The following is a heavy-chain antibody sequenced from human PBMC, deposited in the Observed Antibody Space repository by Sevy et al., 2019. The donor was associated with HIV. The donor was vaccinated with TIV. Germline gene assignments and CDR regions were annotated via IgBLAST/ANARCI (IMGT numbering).Heavy chain of an antibody. CDR3: AKETVILLVDDYFDY. CDR2: ISSRSSYI. Sequence: GGSLRLSCAASGFTFSNYYMNWVRQAPGKGLEWVSSISSRSSYISYADSVKGRFTISRDNSKNMLYLQMNSLRAEDTAVYYCAKETVILLVDDYFDYWGQGTLVTVSS. J-gene: IGHJ4*02. D-gene: IGHD3-10*01. CDR1: GFTFSNYY. V-gene: IGHV3-21*04.